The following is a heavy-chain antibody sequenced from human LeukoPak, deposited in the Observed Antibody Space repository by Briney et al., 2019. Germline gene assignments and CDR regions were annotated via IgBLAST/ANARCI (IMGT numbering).Heavy chain of an antibody. J-gene: IGHJ4*02. Sequence: SETLSLTCTVSGGSISSSSYYWGWIRQPPGEGLEWIGSIYYSGSTYYNPSLKSRVTISVDTSKNQFSLKLSSVTAADTAVYYCARYRYSYIDYWGQGTLVTVSS. CDR1: GGSISSSSYY. CDR3: ARYRYSYIDY. CDR2: IYYSGST. D-gene: IGHD5-18*01. V-gene: IGHV4-39*07.